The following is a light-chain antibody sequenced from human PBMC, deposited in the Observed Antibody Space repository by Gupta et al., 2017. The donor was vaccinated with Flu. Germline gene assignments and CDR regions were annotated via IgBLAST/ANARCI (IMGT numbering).Light chain of an antibody. J-gene: IGLJ2*01. V-gene: IGLV2-14*03. CDR2: DVS. Sequence: GTSSDVGGYNWVAWYQQHPGKAPKLMIYDVSNRPSGVSNRFSGSKSGTTASLTISGLQAEDEADYYCSSFTSISLVILGGGTKLTVL. CDR3: SSFTSISLVI. CDR1: SSDVGGYNW.